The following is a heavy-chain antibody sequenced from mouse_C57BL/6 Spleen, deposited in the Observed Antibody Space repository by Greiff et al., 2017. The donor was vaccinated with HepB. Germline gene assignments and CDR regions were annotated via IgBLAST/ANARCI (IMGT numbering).Heavy chain of an antibody. CDR3: AREEPYAMDY. J-gene: IGHJ4*01. CDR1: GYTFTDYY. Sequence: VQLQQSGPELVKPGASVKISCKASGYTFTDYYMNWVKQSHGKSLEWIGDINPNNGGTSYNQKFKGKATLTVDKSSSTAYMELRSLTSEDSAVYYCAREEPYAMDYWGQGTSVTVSS. CDR2: INPNNGGT. D-gene: IGHD6-1*01. V-gene: IGHV1-26*01.